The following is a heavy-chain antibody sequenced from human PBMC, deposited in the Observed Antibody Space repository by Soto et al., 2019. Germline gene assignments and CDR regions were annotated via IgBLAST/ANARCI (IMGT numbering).Heavy chain of an antibody. CDR2: MNPNSGNT. CDR1: GYTFTSYD. Sequence: QVQLVQSGAEVKKPGASVKVSCKASGYTFTSYDINWVRQATGQGLEWMGWMNPNSGNTGYAQKFQGRVTMTRNTXIXXAYMELSSLRSEDTAVYYCARGRIGFGAPRNWFDPWGQGTLVTVSS. J-gene: IGHJ5*02. V-gene: IGHV1-8*01. CDR3: ARGRIGFGAPRNWFDP. D-gene: IGHD3-10*01.